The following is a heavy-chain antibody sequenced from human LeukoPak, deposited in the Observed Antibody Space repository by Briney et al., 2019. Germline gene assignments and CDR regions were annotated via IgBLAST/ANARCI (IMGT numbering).Heavy chain of an antibody. Sequence: EASVKVSCNASGYTFTGHLMNWVRQAPGQGLEWMGRINTNRGGTNYAQKFQDRVTMTRDTSISTAYMELSSLRSDDTAVYYCAREGAGRDYGVSPMMDYWGQGSLVTVSS. J-gene: IGHJ4*02. D-gene: IGHD4-17*01. V-gene: IGHV1-2*06. CDR1: GYTFTGHL. CDR2: INTNRGGT. CDR3: AREGAGRDYGVSPMMDY.